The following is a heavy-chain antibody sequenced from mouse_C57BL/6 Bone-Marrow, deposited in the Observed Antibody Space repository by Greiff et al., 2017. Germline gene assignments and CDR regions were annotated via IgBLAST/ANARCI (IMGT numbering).Heavy chain of an antibody. CDR3: ARTTTVVAPTWYAY. D-gene: IGHD1-1*01. Sequence: VQLQQSGAELVKPGASVKLSCKASGYTFTSYWMHWVKQRPGQGLEWIGMIHPDSGSTNYNEKFKSKATLTVDQTSSTAYIQLSSLTSVDSAVYYCARTTTVVAPTWYAYWGRGTLVTVTA. CDR1: GYTFTSYW. V-gene: IGHV1-64*01. CDR2: IHPDSGST. J-gene: IGHJ3*01.